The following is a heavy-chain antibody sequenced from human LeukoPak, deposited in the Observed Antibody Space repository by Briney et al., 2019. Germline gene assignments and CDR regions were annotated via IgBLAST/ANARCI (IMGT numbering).Heavy chain of an antibody. D-gene: IGHD1-1*01. Sequence: SETLSLACNFSGDSFSDYYWTWIRRPPGGRLEWIGHVYFRGTTKYNPSLKNRVSISVDTSKNQVYLTLSSVTPADTAVYYCARAMRWTSGPVELGWFDRWGQVTSVIVSS. V-gene: IGHV4-59*01. CDR2: VYFRGTT. CDR1: GDSFSDYY. CDR3: ARAMRWTSGPVELGWFDR. J-gene: IGHJ5*02.